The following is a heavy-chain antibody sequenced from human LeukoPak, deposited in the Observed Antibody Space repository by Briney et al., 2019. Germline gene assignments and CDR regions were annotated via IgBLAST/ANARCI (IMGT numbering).Heavy chain of an antibody. CDR1: GFNFNNFA. J-gene: IGHJ4*02. D-gene: IGHD6-13*01. V-gene: IGHV3-23*01. CDR3: ARDAEFSSTWYPSDYYFDY. Sequence: PGGSLRLSCAASGFNFNNFAMSWVRQAPGKGLEWLSAMTGPADTTYYAESVKGRFTISRDNSKNTLYLQMNSLRPEDTAVYYCARDAEFSSTWYPSDYYFDYWGQGTLVTVSS. CDR2: MTGPADTT.